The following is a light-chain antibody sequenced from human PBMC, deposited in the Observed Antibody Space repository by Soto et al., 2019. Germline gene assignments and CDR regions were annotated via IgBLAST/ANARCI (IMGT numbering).Light chain of an antibody. V-gene: IGLV2-14*03. J-gene: IGLJ1*01. CDR3: SSKRGSTGV. Sequence: QSLLTQPSSVSGSPGQSITISCNGTSSDVGGYNYVSWHQQHPGKAPKLMIYHVSKRPSGVSNRFSGSKSGNTASLTISGLQAEDEADYYCSSKRGSTGVFGTGTKVTVL. CDR2: HVS. CDR1: SSDVGGYNY.